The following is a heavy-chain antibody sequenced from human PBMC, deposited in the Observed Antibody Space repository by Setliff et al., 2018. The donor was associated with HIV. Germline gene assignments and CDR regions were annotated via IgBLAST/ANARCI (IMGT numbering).Heavy chain of an antibody. CDR3: ARAESGDYLHYFDS. CDR1: GGTFSNYA. V-gene: IGHV1-2*02. Sequence: ASVKVSCKASGGTFSNYAFSWVRQAPGQGLEWMGWINPNSGATDYAQNFLGRVTMARDTSSDTAYMDLNGLNSDDTAMYFCARAESGDYLHYFDSWGQGTLVTVSS. D-gene: IGHD4-17*01. CDR2: INPNSGAT. J-gene: IGHJ4*02.